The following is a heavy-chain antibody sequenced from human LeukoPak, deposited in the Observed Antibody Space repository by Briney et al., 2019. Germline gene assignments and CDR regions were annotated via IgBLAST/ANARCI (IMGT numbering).Heavy chain of an antibody. V-gene: IGHV4-61*01. CDR2: IYYSGST. D-gene: IGHD2-15*01. CDR3: ARSPGGVAATYDY. CDR1: GGSVSSGSYY. Sequence: SETLSLTCTVSGGSVSSGSYYWSWIRQPPGKGLEWIGYIYYSGSTNYNPSLKSRVTISVDTSKNQFSLKLSSVTAADTAVYYCARSPGGVAATYDYWGQGTLVTVSS. J-gene: IGHJ4*02.